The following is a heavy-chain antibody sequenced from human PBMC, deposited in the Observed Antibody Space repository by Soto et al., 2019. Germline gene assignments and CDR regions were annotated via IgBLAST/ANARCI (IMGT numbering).Heavy chain of an antibody. J-gene: IGHJ6*02. CDR2: IYHSGST. CDR3: ARVIAAAGTYYYYGMDV. D-gene: IGHD6-13*01. CDR1: GGSISSSNW. V-gene: IGHV4-4*02. Sequence: QVQLQESGPGLVKPSGTLSLTCAVSGGSISSSNWWSWVRQPPGKGLEWIGEIYHSGSTNYNPSPKSRVTISVXXSXNXXSLKLSAGTAADTAVYYCARVIAAAGTYYYYGMDVWGQGTTVTVSS.